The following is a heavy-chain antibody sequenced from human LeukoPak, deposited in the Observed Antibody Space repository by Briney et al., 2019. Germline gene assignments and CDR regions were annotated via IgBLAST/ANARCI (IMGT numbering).Heavy chain of an antibody. Sequence: GGSLRLSCAASGFTFSSYWMSWVRQAPGKGLEWVSYISSSGSAIYYADSVKGRFTISRDNAKNSLYLQMNSLRAEDTAVYYCARLTTNDAFDIWGQGTMVTVSS. D-gene: IGHD4-11*01. V-gene: IGHV3-48*04. CDR1: GFTFSSYW. J-gene: IGHJ3*02. CDR3: ARLTTNDAFDI. CDR2: ISSSGSAI.